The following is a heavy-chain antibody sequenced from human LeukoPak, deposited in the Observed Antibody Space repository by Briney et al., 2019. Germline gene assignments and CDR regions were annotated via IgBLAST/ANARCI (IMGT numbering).Heavy chain of an antibody. J-gene: IGHJ3*01. D-gene: IGHD2-15*01. CDR1: GVSMSSGSYH. CDR3: ARKDGDV. Sequence: SQTLSLTCTVSGVSMSSGSYHWSWIRQPAGKGLEWIGRIHASGSADYNPSLKSRVTISIDTSKNQLSLKLSSVMAADTAVYYCARKDGDVWGQGTMVTVAS. CDR2: IHASGSA. V-gene: IGHV4-61*02.